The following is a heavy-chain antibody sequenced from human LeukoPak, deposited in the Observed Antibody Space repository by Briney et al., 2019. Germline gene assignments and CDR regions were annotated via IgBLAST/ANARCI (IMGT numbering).Heavy chain of an antibody. D-gene: IGHD4-17*01. CDR3: ARGPQPYDDSGSRAFDI. CDR1: GFTFSDYA. V-gene: IGHV3-64*01. CDR2: ISSNGDLT. Sequence: GGPLRLSCAASGFTFSDYAMHWVRQAPGKGLQYVSTISSNGDLTYYANSVRGRFTMSRDNSKNTLFLQLDSLRADDMAIYYCARGPQPYDDSGSRAFDIWGQGAMVTVSS. J-gene: IGHJ3*02.